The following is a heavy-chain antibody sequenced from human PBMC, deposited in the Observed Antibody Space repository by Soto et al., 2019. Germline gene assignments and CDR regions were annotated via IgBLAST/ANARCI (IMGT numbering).Heavy chain of an antibody. J-gene: IGHJ4*02. D-gene: IGHD3-16*01. CDR2: MYFGGST. V-gene: IGHV4-59*01. Sequence: SETLSLTCTVSGGSISNYHWSWIRQPPGKGLEWIGYMYFGGSTNYNPSLKSRVTISADTPKNQLSLKLRSVTAADTAVYYCARWGSGWYNFDFWGQGILVTVSS. CDR3: ARWGSGWYNFDF. CDR1: GGSISNYH.